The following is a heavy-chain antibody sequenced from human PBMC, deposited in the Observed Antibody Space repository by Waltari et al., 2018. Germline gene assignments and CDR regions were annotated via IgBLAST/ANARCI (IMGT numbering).Heavy chain of an antibody. CDR3: ARADFWSGHFDY. CDR1: GGSISRYS. D-gene: IGHD3-3*01. Sequence: QVQLQESGPGLVEPSETLSLTCPVSGGSISRYSWSWIRQPPGKGLEWIGYIYYSGSTNHNPSLKSRVTISVDTSKNQFSLKLSSVTAADTAVYYCARADFWSGHFDYWGQGTLVTVSS. J-gene: IGHJ4*02. V-gene: IGHV4-59*01. CDR2: IYYSGST.